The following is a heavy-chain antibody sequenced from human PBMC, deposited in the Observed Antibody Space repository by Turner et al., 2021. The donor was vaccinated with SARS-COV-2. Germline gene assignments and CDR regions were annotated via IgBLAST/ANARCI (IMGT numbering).Heavy chain of an antibody. J-gene: IGHJ4*02. Sequence: LQLQESGPGLVKPSETLSLTCTVSGGSITKNYDYWGWIRQPPGKGLEWIGSIYYSGNTYYNPSLESRVTISVDTSKSQFSLKLSSVTAADTAVYYCARLPERYFFDYWGQGALVTVSS. CDR2: IYYSGNT. CDR3: ARLPERYFFDY. V-gene: IGHV4-39*01. CDR1: GGSITKNYDY.